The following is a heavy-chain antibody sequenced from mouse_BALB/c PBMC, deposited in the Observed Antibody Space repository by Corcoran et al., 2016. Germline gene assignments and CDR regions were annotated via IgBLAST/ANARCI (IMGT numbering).Heavy chain of an antibody. CDR3: ARWGITTFDY. CDR2: INPRSRGT. Sequence: EVLLQQSGPELVKPGASGKITCKASGYTFTDYHMDWVKKSHGKSLEWIGDINPRSRGTIYNQTFEGRATLTVDKSSSTAYMELRSLTSEDTAVYYCARWGITTFDYWGQGTTVTVSS. CDR1: GYTFTDYH. V-gene: IGHV1-18*01. D-gene: IGHD1-1*01. J-gene: IGHJ2*01.